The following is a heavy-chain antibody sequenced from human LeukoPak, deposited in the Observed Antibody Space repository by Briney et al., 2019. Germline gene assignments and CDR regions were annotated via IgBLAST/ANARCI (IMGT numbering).Heavy chain of an antibody. J-gene: IGHJ4*02. D-gene: IGHD3-22*01. CDR2: IHSRGSTT. CDR3: ARGSYYYDSSGYYEYYFDY. CDR1: GFIFSSYA. V-gene: IGHV3-23*05. Sequence: GGSLRLSCAASGFIFSSYAMIWVRQAPGKGLEWVSTIHSRGSTTYYADSVKGRFTISTDNSKNTLYLQMNSLRAEDTAVYYCARGSYYYDSSGYYEYYFDYWGQGTLVTVSS.